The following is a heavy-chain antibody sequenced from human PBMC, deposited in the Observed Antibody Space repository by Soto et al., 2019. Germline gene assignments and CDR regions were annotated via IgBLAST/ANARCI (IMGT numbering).Heavy chain of an antibody. CDR1: GFTVSSNY. Sequence: GGSLRLSCAASGFTVSSNYMSWVRQAPGKGLEWVSVIYSGGSTYYADSVKGRFTISRDNSKNTLYLQMNSLRAEDTAVYYCARAREYSYGNWFDPWGQGTLVTVSS. D-gene: IGHD5-18*01. CDR2: IYSGGST. CDR3: ARAREYSYGNWFDP. V-gene: IGHV3-66*01. J-gene: IGHJ5*02.